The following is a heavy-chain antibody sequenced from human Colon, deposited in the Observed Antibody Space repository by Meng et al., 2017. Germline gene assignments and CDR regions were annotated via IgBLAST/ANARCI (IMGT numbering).Heavy chain of an antibody. CDR2: IQSKTDGGTT. D-gene: IGHD3-3*01. CDR1: GSTFSNAW. V-gene: IGHV3-15*01. CDR3: TTALLYDFWSGSYFGRFDI. Sequence: GGPLRSPCEAPGSTFSNAWMSWFRQAPGKGLEWVGRIQSKTDGGTTDYAAPVKVRFTISRDGSKNKLYLQMNSLKTEDTAVYYCTTALLYDFWSGSYFGRFDIWGQGTMVTVSS. J-gene: IGHJ3*02.